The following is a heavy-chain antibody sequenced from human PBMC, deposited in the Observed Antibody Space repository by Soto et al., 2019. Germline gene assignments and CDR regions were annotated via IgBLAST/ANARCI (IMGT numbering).Heavy chain of an antibody. Sequence: PGGSLRLSCTATGFTCTAYWVHWVRQAPGKGLEWLARLKSDGSSTTYTDSVKGRFSISRDNAKNTVYLQMDNLRVEDTAVYYCGRNAIFVRGGPDEYWDQGT. D-gene: IGHD3-3*01. CDR2: LKSDGSST. CDR1: GFTCTAYW. CDR3: GRNAIFVRGGPDEY. J-gene: IGHJ4*02. V-gene: IGHV3-74*03.